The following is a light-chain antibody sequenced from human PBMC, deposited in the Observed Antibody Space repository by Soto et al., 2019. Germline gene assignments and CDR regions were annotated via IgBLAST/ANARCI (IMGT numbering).Light chain of an antibody. CDR3: QTWVTGTWV. V-gene: IGLV4-69*01. CDR2: LNSDGRH. Sequence: QPVLTQSPSASASLGASVKLTCTLSSGHSSYAIAWHQQQPEKGPRTLMKLNSDGRHTKGDGIPDRFSGSSSGAERYLTISSLQSEDEADYYCQTWVTGTWVFGGGTKLTVL. J-gene: IGLJ3*02. CDR1: SGHSSYA.